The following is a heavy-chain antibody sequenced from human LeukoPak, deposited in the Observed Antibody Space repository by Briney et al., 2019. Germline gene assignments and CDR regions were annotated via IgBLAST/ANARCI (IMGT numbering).Heavy chain of an antibody. V-gene: IGHV3-23*01. J-gene: IGHJ4*02. CDR3: ARSTVTKRRGIYYFDY. CDR2: ISGSGGST. Sequence: QPGGSLRLSCAASGFTFSSYAMSWVRQAPGKGLEWVSAISGSGGSTYYADSVKGRFTISRDNSKNTLYLQMNSLRAEDTAVYYCARSTVTKRRGIYYFDYWGQGTLVTVSS. D-gene: IGHD4-17*01. CDR1: GFTFSSYA.